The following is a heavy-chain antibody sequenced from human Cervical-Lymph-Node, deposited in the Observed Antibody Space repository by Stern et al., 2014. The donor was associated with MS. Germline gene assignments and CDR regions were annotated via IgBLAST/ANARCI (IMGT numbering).Heavy chain of an antibody. V-gene: IGHV3-30*18. CDR1: GFTFSAYG. CDR2: ISADGTLK. J-gene: IGHJ5*02. D-gene: IGHD1-20*01. CDR3: AKGDNWRRLNP. Sequence: VHLVESGGGVVQPGRSLRLSCAASGFTFSAYGMHWVRQAPGKGLGWVAVISADGTLKFYGDSVKGRFTISRDNSKNTLFLQMNSLRAEDTAVYYCAKGDNWRRLNPWGQGTLVTVSS.